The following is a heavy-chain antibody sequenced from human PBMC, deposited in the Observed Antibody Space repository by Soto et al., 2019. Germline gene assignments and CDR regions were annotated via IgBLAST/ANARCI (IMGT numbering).Heavy chain of an antibody. V-gene: IGHV4-4*02. J-gene: IGHJ4*02. Sequence: QLQLQASGPGLVRPSGTLSLTCAVSGGFTSTNNWWSWVRQPPGKGLEWIGDAYHSGSTEYNPSLKSRVSISVDKSKHQISLKLPSATAADPAVYYCARSPPSSYYGGSGTFDYWGQGTLVTVSS. D-gene: IGHD3-10*01. CDR3: ARSPPSSYYGGSGTFDY. CDR1: GGFTSTNNW. CDR2: AYHSGST.